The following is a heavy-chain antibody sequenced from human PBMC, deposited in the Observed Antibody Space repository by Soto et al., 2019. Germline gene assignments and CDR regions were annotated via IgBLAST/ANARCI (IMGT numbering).Heavy chain of an antibody. D-gene: IGHD3-10*01. V-gene: IGHV3-30*04. CDR3: AGRSGSSDY. Sequence: VQLLESGGGLVQPGGSLRLSCAASGFTFSNYTMHWVRQAPGKGLEWVALISYDEIDKYYADAVKGRFTISRDNSKNTLYLRMDSLRAEDTAVYYCAGRSGSSDYWGQGTLVTVSS. J-gene: IGHJ4*02. CDR1: GFTFSNYT. CDR2: ISYDEIDK.